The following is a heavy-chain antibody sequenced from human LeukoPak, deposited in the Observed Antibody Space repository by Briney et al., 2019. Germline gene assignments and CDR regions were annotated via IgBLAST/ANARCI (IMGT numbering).Heavy chain of an antibody. J-gene: IGHJ4*02. D-gene: IGHD6-13*01. CDR3: ARGSSSWSCYIDY. CDR1: RYTFTRYG. CDR2: ISAYNGNT. V-gene: IGHV1-18*01. Sequence: AAVKDSCKHSRYTFTRYGISSVRPAPRERLEWVGWISAYNGNTNYAQKLQGRVTMTTDTSTSTAYMELRSLRSDDTAVYYCARGSSSWSCYIDYWGQGTLVTVSS.